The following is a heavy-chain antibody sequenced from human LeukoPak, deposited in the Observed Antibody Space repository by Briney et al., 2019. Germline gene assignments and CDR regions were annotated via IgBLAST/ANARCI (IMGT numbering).Heavy chain of an antibody. CDR2: IYYSGST. Sequence: SETLSLTCTVSGGSITSYYWSWIRQPPGKGLEWIGSIYYSGSTNYNPSLKSRVTISIDTSKNQFSLKLSSVTAADTAVYYCARVQQSQIDYYFDYWGQGTLVTVSS. CDR3: ARVQQSQIDYYFDY. CDR1: GGSITSYY. J-gene: IGHJ4*02. D-gene: IGHD3-9*01. V-gene: IGHV4-59*01.